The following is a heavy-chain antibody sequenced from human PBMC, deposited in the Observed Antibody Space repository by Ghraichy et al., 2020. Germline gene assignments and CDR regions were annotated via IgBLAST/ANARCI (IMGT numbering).Heavy chain of an antibody. CDR1: GYTLTELS. CDR3: ATDLQYSGSYYVRG. V-gene: IGHV1-24*01. Sequence: ASVKVSCKVSGYTLTELSMHWVRQAPGKGLEWMGGFDPEDGETIYAQKFQGRVTMTEDTSTDTAYMELSSLRSEDTAVYYCATDLQYSGSYYVRGWGQGTLVTVSA. D-gene: IGHD1-26*01. J-gene: IGHJ4*02. CDR2: FDPEDGET.